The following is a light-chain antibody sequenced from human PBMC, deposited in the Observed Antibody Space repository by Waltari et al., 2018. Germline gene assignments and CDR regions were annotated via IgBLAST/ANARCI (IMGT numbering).Light chain of an antibody. Sequence: QSALTQPRSVSGSPGQSVTISCTGTSSDVGGSNYVSWYQLYPGKAPNLLIHDVTERSSGVPDRFSGSKSGNTASLTISGLQAEDESDYYCCSYAGGFVVFGEGTKVTVL. CDR3: CSYAGGFVV. CDR1: SSDVGGSNY. V-gene: IGLV2-11*01. CDR2: DVT. J-gene: IGLJ2*01.